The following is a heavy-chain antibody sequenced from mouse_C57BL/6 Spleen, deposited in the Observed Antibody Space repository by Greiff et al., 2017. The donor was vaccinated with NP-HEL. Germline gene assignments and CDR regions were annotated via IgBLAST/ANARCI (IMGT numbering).Heavy chain of an antibody. CDR3: TRSLTTVVPSYYFDY. D-gene: IGHD1-1*01. CDR2: IDPETGGT. V-gene: IGHV1-15*01. CDR1: GYTFTDYE. J-gene: IGHJ2*01. Sequence: VQLQQSGAELVRPGASVTLSCKASGYTFTDYEMHWVKQTPVHGLEWIGAIDPETGGTAYNQKFKGKAILTADNSSSTAYMELRSLTSEDSAVYYCTRSLTTVVPSYYFDYWGQSTTLTVSS.